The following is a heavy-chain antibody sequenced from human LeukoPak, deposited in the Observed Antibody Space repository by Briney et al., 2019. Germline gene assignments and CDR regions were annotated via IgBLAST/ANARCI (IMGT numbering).Heavy chain of an antibody. V-gene: IGHV4-39*02. CDR1: GGSISSTYYY. D-gene: IGHD6-19*01. Sequence: SETLSLTCTVSGGSISSTYYYWGWIRQPPGKGLEWIGNFHYSGSNSYNPSLKSRVTISVDTSKNQFSLRLSSVTAADTAVYYCARDLGYSGYSSGWSPHYWGQGTLVTVSS. J-gene: IGHJ4*02. CDR2: FHYSGSN. CDR3: ARDLGYSGYSSGWSPHY.